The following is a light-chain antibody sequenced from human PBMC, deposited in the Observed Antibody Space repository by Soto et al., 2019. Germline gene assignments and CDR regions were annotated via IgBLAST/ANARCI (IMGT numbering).Light chain of an antibody. CDR1: SSDVGSYSL. V-gene: IGLV2-23*02. Sequence: QSALTQPASVSGSPGQSITVSCTGTSSDVGSYSLVSWYQQHPGKAPKLMIYEVTKRPSGVSNRFSGSKSDNTASLTISGLQAEDEAAYYCCSYAGNYTLIFGGGTKLTVL. CDR3: CSYAGNYTLI. CDR2: EVT. J-gene: IGLJ2*01.